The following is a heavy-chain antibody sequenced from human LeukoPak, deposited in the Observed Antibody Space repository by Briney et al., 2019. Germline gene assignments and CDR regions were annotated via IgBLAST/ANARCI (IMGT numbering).Heavy chain of an antibody. CDR3: GRSGIVTTAVPF. J-gene: IGHJ4*02. CDR1: EFSFSSYW. Sequence: GGSLRLSCAASEFSFSSYWMSWVRQAPGKGLEWVANIKEDGSEKNYVDPVKGRFTISRDNAKNSLYLQMNTLRAEDTAVYYCGRSGIVTTAVPFWGQGTLVTVSS. CDR2: IKEDGSEK. V-gene: IGHV3-7*01. D-gene: IGHD1-26*01.